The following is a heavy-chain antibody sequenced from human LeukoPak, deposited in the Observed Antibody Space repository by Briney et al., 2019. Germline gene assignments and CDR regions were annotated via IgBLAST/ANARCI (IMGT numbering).Heavy chain of an antibody. CDR2: ISSSSSYI. V-gene: IGHV3-21*01. CDR3: ARGRYGSGSYAAN. D-gene: IGHD3-10*01. J-gene: IGHJ4*02. Sequence: GSLRLSXXXSGFTFSSYSMNWVRQAPGKGLEWVSSISSSSSYIYYADSVKGRFTISRDNAKNSLYLQMNSLRAEDTAVYYCARGRYGSGSYAANWGQGTLVTVSS. CDR1: GFTFSSYS.